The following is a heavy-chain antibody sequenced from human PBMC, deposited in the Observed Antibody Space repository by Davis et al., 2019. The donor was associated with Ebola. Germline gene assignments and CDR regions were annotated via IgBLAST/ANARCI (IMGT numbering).Heavy chain of an antibody. J-gene: IGHJ3*02. D-gene: IGHD2-2*01. CDR1: GYTFTSYG. V-gene: IGHV1-18*01. CDR3: ARASRYCSSTSCHDAFDI. Sequence: ASVKVSCKASGYTFTSYGISWVRQAPGQGLEWMGWISAYNGNTNYAQKLQGRVTMTTDTSASTAYMELSSLRSEDTAVYYCARASRYCSSTSCHDAFDIWGQGTMVTVSS. CDR2: ISAYNGNT.